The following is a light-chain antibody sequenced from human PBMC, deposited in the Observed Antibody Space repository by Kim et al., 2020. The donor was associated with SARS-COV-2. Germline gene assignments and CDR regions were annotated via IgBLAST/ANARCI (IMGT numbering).Light chain of an antibody. V-gene: IGKV3-15*01. Sequence: EILMTQSPASLSVSPGERATLSCRASQSVDTTLVWYQQKPGQAPRLLISGASTRATGIPARFSGSGSGTEFTLTISSLQSEDSAVYYCQQHKQWPLTFGGGTKVEI. CDR2: GAS. CDR3: QQHKQWPLT. J-gene: IGKJ4*01. CDR1: QSVDTT.